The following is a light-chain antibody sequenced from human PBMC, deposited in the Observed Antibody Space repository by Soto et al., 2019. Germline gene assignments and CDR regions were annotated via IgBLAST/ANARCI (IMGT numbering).Light chain of an antibody. CDR2: EVN. V-gene: IGLV2-8*01. J-gene: IGLJ1*01. Sequence: QSALTQPPSASGSPGQSVAIYCTGTSSDVGGYNYVSWYQQHPGKAPNLIIYEVNKRPSWVPDRFSGSKSGNTASLTVSGLQAEDEADYYCSSYAGSSNVFGTGTKGTVL. CDR3: SSYAGSSNV. CDR1: SSDVGGYNY.